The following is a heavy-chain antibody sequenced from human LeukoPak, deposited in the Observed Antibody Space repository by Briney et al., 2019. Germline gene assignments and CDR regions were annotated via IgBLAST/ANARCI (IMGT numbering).Heavy chain of an antibody. Sequence: GASVKVSCKVSGYTLTELSMHWVRQAPGKGLEWMGGFDPEDGETIYAQKFQGRVTMTEDTSTDTAYMELSSLRSEDTAVYYCAISSSTSHLAFDIWGQGTMATVSS. D-gene: IGHD2-2*01. J-gene: IGHJ3*02. CDR3: AISSSTSHLAFDI. CDR1: GYTLTELS. V-gene: IGHV1-24*01. CDR2: FDPEDGET.